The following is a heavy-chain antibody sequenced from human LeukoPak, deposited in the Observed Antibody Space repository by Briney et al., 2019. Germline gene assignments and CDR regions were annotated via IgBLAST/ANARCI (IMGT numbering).Heavy chain of an antibody. J-gene: IGHJ4*02. CDR3: TRDSQTTLVTPGLSDH. CDR1: GVSITGYY. Sequence: SETLSLTCIVSGVSITGYYWSWFRQPPGKGLEWIGCIHDSGSTNYNPSLKSRVTISVDTSKNQFSVKLTSVTAADTAVYYCTRDSQTTLVTPGLSDHWGQGTLVTVSS. CDR2: IHDSGST. D-gene: IGHD4-23*01. V-gene: IGHV4-59*01.